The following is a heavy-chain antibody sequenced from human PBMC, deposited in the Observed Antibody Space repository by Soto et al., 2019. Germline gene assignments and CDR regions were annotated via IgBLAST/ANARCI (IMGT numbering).Heavy chain of an antibody. CDR2: ISGSGGST. D-gene: IGHD1-26*01. V-gene: IGHV3-23*01. CDR1: GFTFSSYA. Sequence: PGGSLRLSCAASGFTFSSYAMSWVRQAPGKGLEWVSAISGSGGSTYYADSVKGRFTISRDNSKNTLYLQMNSLRAEDTAVYYCAKDRPVGATPPPRGTDYWGQGTLVTVSS. CDR3: AKDRPVGATPPPRGTDY. J-gene: IGHJ4*02.